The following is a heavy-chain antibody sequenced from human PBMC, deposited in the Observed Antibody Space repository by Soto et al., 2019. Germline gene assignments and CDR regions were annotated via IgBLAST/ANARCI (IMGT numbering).Heavy chain of an antibody. CDR1: GDSVSRNSAA. J-gene: IGHJ6*02. D-gene: IGHD4-4*01. V-gene: IGHV6-1*01. Sequence: SQTLSLTCAISGDSVSRNSAAWNWIRQSPSRGLEWLGRTYYRSKWYNDYAVSVKSRITINPDTSKNQFSLQLNSVTPEYTAVYYCARATHYYYYYGMDVWGQGTTVTVSS. CDR2: TYYRSKWYN. CDR3: ARATHYYYYYGMDV.